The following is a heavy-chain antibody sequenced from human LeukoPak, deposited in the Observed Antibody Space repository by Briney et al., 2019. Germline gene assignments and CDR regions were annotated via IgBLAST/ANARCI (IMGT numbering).Heavy chain of an antibody. V-gene: IGHV3-23*01. Sequence: GSLRLSFAASGFPFSNYAMNWVRPAPGKGLEWVSAIIGSGGSTYYADSVKGRFTISRDNSKNTLYLQMDSLRAEDTAVYYCASALSGGITIDPHDAFDIWGQGTMVTVSS. CDR2: IIGSGGST. CDR1: GFPFSNYA. CDR3: ASALSGGITIDPHDAFDI. D-gene: IGHD3-10*01. J-gene: IGHJ3*02.